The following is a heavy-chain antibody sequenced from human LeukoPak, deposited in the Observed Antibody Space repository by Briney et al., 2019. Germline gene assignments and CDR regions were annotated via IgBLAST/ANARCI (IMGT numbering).Heavy chain of an antibody. CDR3: ARFAAGGSYYYYMDV. CDR2: ISWNRGSI. Sequence: PGGSLRLSCAASGFTFDDYAMHWVRQAPGKGLEWVSGISWNRGSIGYADSVKGRFTISRDNAKNSLYLQMNSLRADDTAVYYCARFAAGGSYYYYMDVWGKGTTVTVSS. D-gene: IGHD3-10*01. V-gene: IGHV3-9*01. J-gene: IGHJ6*03. CDR1: GFTFDDYA.